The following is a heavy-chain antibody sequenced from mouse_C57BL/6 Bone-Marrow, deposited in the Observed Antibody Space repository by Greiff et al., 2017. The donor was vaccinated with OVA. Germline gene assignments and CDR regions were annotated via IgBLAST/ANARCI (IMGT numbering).Heavy chain of an antibody. Sequence: VQLQQSGPELVTPGASVKISCKASGYTFTDYYMNWVKQSHGKSLEWIGDINPNNGGTSYNQKFKGKATLTVDKSSSTAYMELRSLTSEDSAVYYCARGYDGYWAWFAYWGQGTLVTVSA. CDR1: GYTFTDYY. CDR2: INPNNGGT. D-gene: IGHD2-3*01. J-gene: IGHJ3*01. CDR3: ARGYDGYWAWFAY. V-gene: IGHV1-26*01.